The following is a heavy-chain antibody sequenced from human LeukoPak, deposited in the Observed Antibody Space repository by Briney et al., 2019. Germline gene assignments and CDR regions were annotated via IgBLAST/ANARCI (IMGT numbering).Heavy chain of an antibody. V-gene: IGHV3-23*01. J-gene: IGHJ6*02. CDR3: ARDIVLMVYAIGYGMDV. D-gene: IGHD2-8*01. Sequence: GGSLRLSCAASGFTLSNYAMSWVRQAPGQGLEWVSSMSGSGSSRYHADSVKGRFTISRDNSKNTLYLQMNSLRAEDTAVYYCARDIVLMVYAIGYGMDVWGQGTTVTVSS. CDR2: MSGSGSSR. CDR1: GFTLSNYA.